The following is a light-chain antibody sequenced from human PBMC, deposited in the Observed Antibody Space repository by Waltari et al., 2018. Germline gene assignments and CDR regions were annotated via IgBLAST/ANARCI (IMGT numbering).Light chain of an antibody. V-gene: IGKV2-30*02. CDR1: QGLIHSDGNTY. CDR2: KVF. CDR3: MQSTQWPRT. J-gene: IGKJ1*01. Sequence: DVVMTQSPLSLTVTLGQPASLSCRSRQGLIHSDGNTYLNWFQQRPGQSPRRLIYKVFNRESGVPDRFSGSGSGTDFTLKISRVEAEDVGFYYCMQSTQWPRTFGQGTKVQIK.